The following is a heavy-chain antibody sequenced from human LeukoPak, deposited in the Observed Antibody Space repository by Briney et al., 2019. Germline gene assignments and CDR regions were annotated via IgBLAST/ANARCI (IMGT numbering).Heavy chain of an antibody. CDR3: AKADIAVAGVYYFDY. CDR2: VSGSGGST. CDR1: GFTLRYG. J-gene: IGHJ4*02. D-gene: IGHD6-19*01. Sequence: PGGSLRLSCAASGFTLRYGMSWVRQARGRGLEWVSAVSGSGGSTDYADSVKGRFTISRDTSKDTMYLQLNSLRPEDTAVYYCAKADIAVAGVYYFDYWGQGTLVTVSS. V-gene: IGHV3-23*01.